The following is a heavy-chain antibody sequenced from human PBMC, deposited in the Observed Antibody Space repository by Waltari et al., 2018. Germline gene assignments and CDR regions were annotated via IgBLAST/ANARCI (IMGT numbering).Heavy chain of an antibody. CDR3: ARLSAFWSGYYYYYYYMDV. CDR2: ISSSGSTI. CDR1: GFTFSSYA. J-gene: IGHJ6*03. Sequence: VQLVESGGAFVQPGGSLRLSCAASGFTFSSYAMNSVLHAPGKGLEWVSSISSSGSTIYYADSVKGRFTISRDNAKNSLYLQMNSLRAEDKAVYYCARLSAFWSGYYYYYYYMDVWGKGTTVTVSS. V-gene: IGHV3-48*03. D-gene: IGHD3-3*01.